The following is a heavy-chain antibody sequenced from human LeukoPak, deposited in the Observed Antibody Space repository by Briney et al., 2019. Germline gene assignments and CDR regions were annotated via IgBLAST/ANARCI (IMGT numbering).Heavy chain of an antibody. CDR3: ARHFSGHWHRGFDY. CDR2: IYYSGST. V-gene: IGHV4-39*01. Sequence: PSETLSLTCTVSDGSMSSGSYYWGWIRQPPGKGLEWIGSIYYSGSTYYNPSLKSRVTISLDTSKNQFSLKLNSVTAADTSVYSCARHFSGHWHRGFDYWGQGTRVTVSS. D-gene: IGHD6-25*01. CDR1: DGSMSSGSYY. J-gene: IGHJ4*02.